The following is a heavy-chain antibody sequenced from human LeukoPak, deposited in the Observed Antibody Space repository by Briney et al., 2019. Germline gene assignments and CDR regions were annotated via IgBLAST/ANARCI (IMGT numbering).Heavy chain of an antibody. CDR2: IIPSSGST. CDR1: GGTFSSYA. CDR3: ARSDYNDYRGLGF. D-gene: IGHD4-11*01. Sequence: ASVKVSCKASGGTFSSYAISWVRQAPGQGLGWMGIIIPSSGSTTYAQKFQGRVTMTRDTSTSTVYMELSSLTSDDTAVYFCARSDYNDYRGLGFWGQGTLVTVSS. J-gene: IGHJ4*02. V-gene: IGHV1-46*01.